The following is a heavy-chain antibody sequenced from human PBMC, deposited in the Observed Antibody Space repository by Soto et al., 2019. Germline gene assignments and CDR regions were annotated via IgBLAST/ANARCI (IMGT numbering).Heavy chain of an antibody. CDR2: IYHSGST. J-gene: IGHJ5*02. CDR1: GGSISSGGYS. D-gene: IGHD1-26*01. CDR3: ARVMGWFDP. Sequence: SETLSLTCAVSGGSISSGGYSWGWIRQPPGKGLEWIGYIYHSGSTYYNPSLKSRVTISVDRSKNQFSLKLSSVTAADTAVYYCARVMGWFDPWGQGTLVTVSS. V-gene: IGHV4-30-2*01.